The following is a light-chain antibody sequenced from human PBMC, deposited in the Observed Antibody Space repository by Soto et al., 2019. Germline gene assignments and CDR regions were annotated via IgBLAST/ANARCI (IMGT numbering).Light chain of an antibody. V-gene: IGKV1-39*01. J-gene: IGKJ5*01. CDR1: QSVSSS. CDR2: AAS. CDR3: QQSYNTPIT. Sequence: DIQMTQSPSSMSASVGDRVTITCRASQSVSSSLNWYQQKPGKAPKLLIYAASSLQTGVPSRLSGSGSGTDFTLTISGLEPADFATYFCQQSYNTPITFGQGTRLEIK.